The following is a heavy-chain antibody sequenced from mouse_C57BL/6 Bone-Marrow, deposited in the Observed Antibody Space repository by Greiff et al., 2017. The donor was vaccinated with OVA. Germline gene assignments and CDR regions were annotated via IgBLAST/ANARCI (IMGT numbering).Heavy chain of an antibody. J-gene: IGHJ2*01. CDR2: IYPGSGST. CDR3: ARGAIYYGHLFDY. V-gene: IGHV1-55*01. D-gene: IGHD2-1*01. CDR1: GYTFTSYW. Sequence: QVQLQHPGAELVKPGASVKMSCKASGYTFTSYWITWVKQRPGQGLEWIGDIYPGSGSTNYNEKFKSKATLTVDTSSSTAYMQLSSLTSEDSAVYYCARGAIYYGHLFDYWGQGTTLTVSS.